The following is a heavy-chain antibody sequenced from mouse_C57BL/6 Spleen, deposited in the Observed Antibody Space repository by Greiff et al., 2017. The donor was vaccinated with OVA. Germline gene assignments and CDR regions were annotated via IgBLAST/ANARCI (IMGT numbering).Heavy chain of an antibody. V-gene: IGHV1-64*01. CDR3: AIITTVVATNY. CDR2: IHPNSGST. Sequence: QVQLQQPGAELVKPGASVKLSCKASGYTFTSYWMNWVKQRPGQGLEWIGMIHPNSGSTNYNEKFKSKATLTVDKSSSTAYMQRSSLTSEDSAVYYCAIITTVVATNYWGQGTTLTVSS. J-gene: IGHJ2*01. CDR1: GYTFTSYW. D-gene: IGHD1-1*01.